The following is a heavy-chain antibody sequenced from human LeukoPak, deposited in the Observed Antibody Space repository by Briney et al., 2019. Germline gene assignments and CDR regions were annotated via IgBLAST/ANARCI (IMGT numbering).Heavy chain of an antibody. Sequence: GGSLRLSCAASGFTFSSYAMSWVRQAPGKGLEWVSAISGSGGSTYYADSVKGRFTVSRDNSRNTLYLQMSSLRAEDSAMYYCAKVRDTRDWYKDAFDVWGQGTRVTVSS. D-gene: IGHD6-19*01. J-gene: IGHJ3*01. CDR2: ISGSGGST. V-gene: IGHV3-23*01. CDR3: AKVRDTRDWYKDAFDV. CDR1: GFTFSSYA.